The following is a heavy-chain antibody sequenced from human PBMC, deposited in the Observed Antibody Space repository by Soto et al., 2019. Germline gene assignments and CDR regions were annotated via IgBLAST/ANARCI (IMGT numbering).Heavy chain of an antibody. J-gene: IGHJ4*02. CDR1: GFTFTRYS. V-gene: IGHV3-21*06. Sequence: GGSLRLSCAASGFTFTRYSMKWVRQAPGKGLEWVSSISSTTNYIYYGDSMKGRFTISRDNAKNSLYLEMNSLRAEDTAVYYCARESEDLTSNFDYWGQGTLVTVSS. CDR2: ISSTTNYI. CDR3: ARESEDLTSNFDY.